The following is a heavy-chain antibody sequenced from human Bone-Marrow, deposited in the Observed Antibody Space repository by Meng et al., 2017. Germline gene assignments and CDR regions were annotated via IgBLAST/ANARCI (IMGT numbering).Heavy chain of an antibody. J-gene: IGHJ5*02. CDR2: IIPIFGTA. V-gene: IGHV1-69*13. CDR3: ARFGQLESYRFAP. Sequence: SVKVSCKASGGTFSSYAISWVRQAPGQGLEWMGGIIPIFGTANYAQKFQGRVTITADESTSTAYMELSSLRSEGTAVYYCARFGQLESYRFAPWGQGTLVTVSS. D-gene: IGHD6-6*01. CDR1: GGTFSSYA.